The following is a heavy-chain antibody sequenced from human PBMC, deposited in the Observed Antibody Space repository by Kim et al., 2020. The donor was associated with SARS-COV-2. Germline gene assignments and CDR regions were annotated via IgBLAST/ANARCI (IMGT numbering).Heavy chain of an antibody. D-gene: IGHD6-19*01. CDR1: GYTFTGYY. Sequence: ASVKVSCKASGYTFTGYYMHWVRQAPGQGLEWMGRINPNSGGTNYAQKFQGRVTMTRDTSISTAYMELSRLRSDDTAVYYCARVSGWYGQGYYYGMDVWGQGTTVTVSS. J-gene: IGHJ6*02. CDR2: INPNSGGT. CDR3: ARVSGWYGQGYYYGMDV. V-gene: IGHV1-2*06.